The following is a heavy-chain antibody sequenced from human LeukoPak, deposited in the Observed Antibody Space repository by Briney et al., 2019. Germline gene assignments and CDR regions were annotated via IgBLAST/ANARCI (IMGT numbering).Heavy chain of an antibody. CDR3: AKEGTKDRDTAMGAYYLDY. CDR2: IRYDGSNK. D-gene: IGHD5-18*01. Sequence: PGGSLRLSCAASGFIFSSYVMHWVRQAPGKGLEWVAFIRYDGSNKYYADSVKGRFTISRDNSKNTLYLQMNSLRAEDTAVYYCAKEGTKDRDTAMGAYYLDYWGQGTLVTVSS. CDR1: GFIFSSYV. V-gene: IGHV3-30*02. J-gene: IGHJ4*02.